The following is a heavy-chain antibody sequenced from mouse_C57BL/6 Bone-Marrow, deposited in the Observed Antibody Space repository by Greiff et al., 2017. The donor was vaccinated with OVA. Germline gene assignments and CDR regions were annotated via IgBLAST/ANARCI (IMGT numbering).Heavy chain of an antibody. CDR3: ARRRYYGFDY. CDR2: INPNNGGT. J-gene: IGHJ2*01. V-gene: IGHV1-26*01. Sequence: EVKLQQSGPELVKPGASVKISCKASGYTFTDYYMNWVKQSHGKSLEWIGDINPNNGGTSYNQKFKGKATLTVDKSSSTAYMELRSLTSEDSAVYYCARRRYYGFDYWGQGTTLTVSS. D-gene: IGHD1-1*01. CDR1: GYTFTDYY.